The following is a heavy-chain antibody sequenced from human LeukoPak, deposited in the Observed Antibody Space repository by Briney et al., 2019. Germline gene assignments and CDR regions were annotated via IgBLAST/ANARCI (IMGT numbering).Heavy chain of an antibody. J-gene: IGHJ4*02. Sequence: GGSLRLSCAASGFTFYNYAMSWVRQAPGKGLDWVSSISGSGSSTHYADSVKGRLTISRDNSKNTLSLQMNSLRVEDTAVYFCAVAGFGEFSVWRQGTLVTVSS. CDR2: ISGSGSST. D-gene: IGHD3-10*01. CDR1: GFTFYNYA. CDR3: AVAGFGEFSV. V-gene: IGHV3-23*01.